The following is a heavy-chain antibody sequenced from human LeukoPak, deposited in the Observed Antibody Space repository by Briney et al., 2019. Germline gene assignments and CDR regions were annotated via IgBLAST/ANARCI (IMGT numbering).Heavy chain of an antibody. V-gene: IGHV3-7*01. CDR3: ARDAGGYDS. CDR1: GFSFSTYW. J-gene: IGHJ5*01. Sequence: GGSLRLSCAASGFSFSTYWMSWVRQTPGKGLEWVANIKEDGSKDYYVDSAKGRFTISRDNAKNSLYLQMNSLRVEDSAVYYCARDAGGYDSWGQGTLVTVSS. CDR2: IKEDGSKD. D-gene: IGHD5-12*01.